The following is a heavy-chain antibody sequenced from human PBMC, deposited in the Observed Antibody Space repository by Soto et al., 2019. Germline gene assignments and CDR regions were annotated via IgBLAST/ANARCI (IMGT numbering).Heavy chain of an antibody. Sequence: GESLKISCKASRYSFTTYLIGCVRQMHGKGLEWMGIIYPGDSDTRYSPSFQGQVTISADRSITTAYLQWSSLKASDTAMYYCARNVGYSNRPNDYYAMDVWGQGTPVTVSS. CDR1: RYSFTTYL. CDR3: ARNVGYSNRPNDYYAMDV. D-gene: IGHD4-4*01. V-gene: IGHV5-51*01. J-gene: IGHJ6*02. CDR2: IYPGDSDT.